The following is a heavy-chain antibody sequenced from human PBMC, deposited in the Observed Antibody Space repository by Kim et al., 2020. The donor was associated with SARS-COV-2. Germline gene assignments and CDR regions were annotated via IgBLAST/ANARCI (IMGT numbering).Heavy chain of an antibody. J-gene: IGHJ4*02. V-gene: IGHV3-30*02. Sequence: VQGRFTVSRDNSRNTLDLQMNSLRTEDTALYYCVKEAAFTTVVVDYYFDYWGQGTLVTVSS. CDR3: VKEAAFTTVVVDYYFDY. D-gene: IGHD2-15*01.